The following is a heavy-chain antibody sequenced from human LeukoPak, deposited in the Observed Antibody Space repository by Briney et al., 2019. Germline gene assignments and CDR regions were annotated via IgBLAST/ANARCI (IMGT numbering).Heavy chain of an antibody. V-gene: IGHV1-18*01. CDR3: ARDSEDDYGDLFDVDY. CDR1: GYTFTSYG. J-gene: IGHJ4*02. D-gene: IGHD4-17*01. Sequence: GASVKVSCKASGYTFTSYGISWVRQAPGQGLEWMGWISAYNGNTNYAQKLQGRVTMTTDTSTSTAYMELRSLRSDDTAVYYCARDSEDDYGDLFDVDYWGQGTLVTVSS. CDR2: ISAYNGNT.